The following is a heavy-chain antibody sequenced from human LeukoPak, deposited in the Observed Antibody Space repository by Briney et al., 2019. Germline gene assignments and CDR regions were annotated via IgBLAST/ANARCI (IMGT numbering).Heavy chain of an antibody. Sequence: GGSLRLSCAPSGFTFSRHGMHWVRQAPGKGLEWVAIISNDGSRKYYAHSVEGRFTISRDNSKNTLYLQMDSLRAADTAVYYCARDRAWNYFDYWGQGTLVTVSS. CDR1: GFTFSRHG. D-gene: IGHD3-3*01. CDR3: ARDRAWNYFDY. J-gene: IGHJ4*02. CDR2: ISNDGSRK. V-gene: IGHV3-30*03.